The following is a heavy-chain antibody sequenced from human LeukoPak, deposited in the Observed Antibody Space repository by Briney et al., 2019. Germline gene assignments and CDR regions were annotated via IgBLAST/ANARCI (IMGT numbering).Heavy chain of an antibody. V-gene: IGHV3-48*03. CDR3: ARDFGSYYGSAFDI. CDR2: ISSSGSTI. Sequence: PGGSLRLSCAASGFTFSSYEMNWGRQAPGKGLEWVSYISSSGSTIYYAHSVKGRFTISRDNAKNSLYLQMNSLRAEDTAVYYCARDFGSYYGSAFDIWGQGTMVTVSS. J-gene: IGHJ3*02. D-gene: IGHD1-26*01. CDR1: GFTFSSYE.